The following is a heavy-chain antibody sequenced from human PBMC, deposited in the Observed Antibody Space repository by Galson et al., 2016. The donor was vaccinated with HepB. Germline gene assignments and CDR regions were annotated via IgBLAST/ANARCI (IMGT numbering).Heavy chain of an antibody. CDR1: GGSISSSY. J-gene: IGHJ4*01. V-gene: IGHV4-59*01. D-gene: IGHD3-16*02. CDR2: IYYGGST. Sequence: SETLSLTCTVSGGSISSSYWSWIRQPPGKGLEWIGYIYYGGSTDYNPSLKSRVTISVDTSKNQFSLTLSSVTAADTAVYYCASVRQVPKGQEYDSFWGRYRHLSTYYFYYWGHGTLVTVSS. CDR3: ASVRQVPKGQEYDSFWGRYRHLSTYYFYY.